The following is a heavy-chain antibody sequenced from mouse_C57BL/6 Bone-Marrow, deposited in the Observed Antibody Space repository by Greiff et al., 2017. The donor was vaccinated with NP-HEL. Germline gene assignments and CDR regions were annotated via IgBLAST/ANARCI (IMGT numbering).Heavy chain of an antibody. V-gene: IGHV1-72*01. J-gene: IGHJ2*01. D-gene: IGHD1-1*01. CDR1: GYTFTSYW. CDR3: ATRGLITTVADLYYFDY. CDR2: IDPNSGGT. Sequence: QVQLQQPGAELVKPGASVKLSCKASGYTFTSYWMHWVKQRPGRGLEWIGRIDPNSGGTKYNEKFKSKATLTVDKPSSTAYMQLSSLTSEDSAVYYCATRGLITTVADLYYFDYWGQGTTLTVSS.